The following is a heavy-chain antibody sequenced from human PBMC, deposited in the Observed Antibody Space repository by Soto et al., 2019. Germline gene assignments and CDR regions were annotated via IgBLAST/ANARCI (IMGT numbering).Heavy chain of an antibody. V-gene: IGHV3-15*07. CDR1: GFTFSNAW. CDR3: TEDTRPYNWNDDFDY. D-gene: IGHD1-20*01. J-gene: IGHJ4*02. Sequence: EVQLVESGGDLVKPGGSLSVSCAASGFTFSNAWMNWVRQAPGKGLEWVGRIKSTTDGGTTDYAAPVKGRFTISRDDSNNTLYLQMNSLQSEDTAVYYGTEDTRPYNWNDDFDYWGQGTLVTVSS. CDR2: IKSTTDGGTT.